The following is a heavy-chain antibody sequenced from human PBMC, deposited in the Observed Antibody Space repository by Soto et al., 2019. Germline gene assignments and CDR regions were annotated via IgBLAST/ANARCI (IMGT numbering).Heavy chain of an antibody. Sequence: TLSLTCAVSGVSFTSNNWWTWVRQPPGQGLEWIGEIYRTGSTNYNPSLKSRVTISLDKSENQFSLKVTSLTAADTAVYYCASRDPGTSVDYWGQGTLVTVYS. CDR2: IYRTGST. V-gene: IGHV4-4*02. CDR3: ASRDPGTSVDY. D-gene: IGHD1-7*01. CDR1: GVSFTSNNW. J-gene: IGHJ4*02.